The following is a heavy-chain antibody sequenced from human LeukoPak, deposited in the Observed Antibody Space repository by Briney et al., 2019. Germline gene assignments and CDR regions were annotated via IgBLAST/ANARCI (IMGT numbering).Heavy chain of an antibody. CDR1: GYSFTSYW. Sequence: GESLKISCKGYGYSFTSYWIGWVRQMPGKGLEWMGILYPGDSDTRYSPSFQGQVTISADKSINTAYLQWSSLKASDTAIYYCARSSSSASYYGFDVWGQGTTVTVSS. D-gene: IGHD6-13*01. J-gene: IGHJ6*02. CDR2: LYPGDSDT. V-gene: IGHV5-51*01. CDR3: ARSSSSASYYGFDV.